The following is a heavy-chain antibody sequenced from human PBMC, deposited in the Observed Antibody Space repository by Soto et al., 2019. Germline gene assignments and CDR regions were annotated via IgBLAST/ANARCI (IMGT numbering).Heavy chain of an antibody. Sequence: AATVKVSCKASGYTFTDYAMHWVRQAPGQRLEWMGWISTVNGNTKYSQKFQGRVTITRDTSATTAYMELSSLRSEDTAVYCCAKGSRMWKSDYWGQGTLVTVSS. CDR3: AKGSRMWKSDY. D-gene: IGHD1-1*01. CDR2: ISTVNGNT. CDR1: GYTFTDYA. J-gene: IGHJ4*02. V-gene: IGHV1-3*04.